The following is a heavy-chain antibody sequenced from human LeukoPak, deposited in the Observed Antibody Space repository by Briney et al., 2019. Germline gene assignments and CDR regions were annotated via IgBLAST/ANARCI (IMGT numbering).Heavy chain of an antibody. D-gene: IGHD3-16*02. CDR3: ARDLYDYAWGSYRFLGY. CDR2: ISAYNGNT. V-gene: IGHV1-18*01. J-gene: IGHJ4*02. Sequence: ASVKVSCKASGYTFTSYGISWVRQAPGQGLEWMGWISAYNGNTNYAQKLQGRVTMTTDTSTSTAYMELRSLRSDDTAVYYCARDLYDYAWGSYRFLGYWGQGTLVTVSS. CDR1: GYTFTSYG.